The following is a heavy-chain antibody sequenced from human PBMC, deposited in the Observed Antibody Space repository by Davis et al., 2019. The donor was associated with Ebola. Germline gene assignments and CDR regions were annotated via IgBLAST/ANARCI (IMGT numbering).Heavy chain of an antibody. CDR1: GGSISSHY. D-gene: IGHD1-26*01. Sequence: MPGGSLRLSCTVSGGSISSHYWSWVRQSPGKGLEWIADINYSGRTNYNPSLARRVTISIATSKNQFSLNLSSVTAADTAVYYCARDQSGSYSYWYFDLWGRGTLVTVSS. CDR3: ARDQSGSYSYWYFDL. J-gene: IGHJ2*01. CDR2: INYSGRT. V-gene: IGHV4-59*11.